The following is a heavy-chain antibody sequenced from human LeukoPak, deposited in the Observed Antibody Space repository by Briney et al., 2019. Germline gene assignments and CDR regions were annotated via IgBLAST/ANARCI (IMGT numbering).Heavy chain of an antibody. J-gene: IGHJ3*01. V-gene: IGHV3-48*01. Sequence: PGGSLRLSCAASGFTFSSYSMNWVRQAPGKGLEWVSYISSSSSTIYYADSVKGRFTISRDNAKNSLYLQMNSLRAEDTALYYCARSTRSSSWYARYALDLWGQGTMVTVSS. CDR2: ISSSSSTI. CDR1: GFTFSSYS. D-gene: IGHD6-13*01. CDR3: ARSTRSSSWYARYALDL.